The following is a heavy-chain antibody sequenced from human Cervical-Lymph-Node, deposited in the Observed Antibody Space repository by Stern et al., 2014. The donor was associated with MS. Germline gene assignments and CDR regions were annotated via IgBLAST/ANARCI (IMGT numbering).Heavy chain of an antibody. J-gene: IGHJ4*02. CDR3: ANLGDSRDY. V-gene: IGHV3-21*01. D-gene: IGHD2-21*02. CDR2: ISSRSNYI. CDR1: GFIFSDYT. Sequence: EEQLVESGGGLVKPGGSLRLSCAASGFIFSDYTMNWVRQSPGKGLEWVSSISSRSNYIHYADSVKGRFTISRDNAKNALYLQMDSLRAEDTAVYYCANLGDSRDYWGQGTRVTVSS.